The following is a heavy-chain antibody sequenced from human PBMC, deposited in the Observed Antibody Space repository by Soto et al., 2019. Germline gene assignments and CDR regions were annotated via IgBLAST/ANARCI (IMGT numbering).Heavy chain of an antibody. V-gene: IGHV3-33*01. CDR1: GFTFSSYG. CDR2: IWYDGSNK. D-gene: IGHD6-6*01. Sequence: PGGSLRLSCAASGFTFSSYGMHWVRQALGKGLEWVAVIWYDGSNKYYADSVKGRFTISRDNSKNTLYLQMNSLRAEDTAVYYCARDLEAARPYYYYYGMDVWGQGTTVTVSS. CDR3: ARDLEAARPYYYYYGMDV. J-gene: IGHJ6*02.